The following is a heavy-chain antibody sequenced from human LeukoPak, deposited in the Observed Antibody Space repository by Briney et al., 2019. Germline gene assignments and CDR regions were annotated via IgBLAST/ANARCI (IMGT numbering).Heavy chain of an antibody. CDR1: GGTFSSYA. Sequence: SVKVSCKASGGTFSSYAISWVRQAPGQGLEWMGRIIPIFGTANYAQKFRGRVTITTDESTSTAYMELSSLRSEDTAVYYCARGGYCSGTSCYFLGDNYYFDYWGQGTLVTVSS. CDR2: IIPIFGTA. D-gene: IGHD2-2*01. V-gene: IGHV1-69*05. J-gene: IGHJ4*02. CDR3: ARGGYCSGTSCYFLGDNYYFDY.